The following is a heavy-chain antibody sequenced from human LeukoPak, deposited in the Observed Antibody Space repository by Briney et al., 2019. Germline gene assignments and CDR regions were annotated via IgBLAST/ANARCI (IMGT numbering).Heavy chain of an antibody. D-gene: IGHD6-13*01. V-gene: IGHV3-7*01. J-gene: IGHJ4*02. CDR3: ARDIEAAGLFFDY. Sequence: LPRGSLRLSCAASGFTFSSYWMSWVRQAPGKGLEWVANIKYDGSEKYYVDSVKGRFTISRDNAKNSLYLQMNSLRAEDTAVYYCARDIEAAGLFFDYWGQGTLVTVSS. CDR1: GFTFSSYW. CDR2: IKYDGSEK.